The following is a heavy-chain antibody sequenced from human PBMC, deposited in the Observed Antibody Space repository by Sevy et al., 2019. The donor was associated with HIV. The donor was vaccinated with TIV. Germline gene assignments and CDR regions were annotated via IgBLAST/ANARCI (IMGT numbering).Heavy chain of an antibody. V-gene: IGHV3-7*01. J-gene: IGHJ4*02. D-gene: IGHD6-13*01. CDR1: GFTLNSYW. CDR3: VRAIAAAGSF. Sequence: GSLRLSCAASGFTLNSYWMSWVRQAPGKGLEWVANINQDGSVKYYVDSVKGRFTISRDNARNSLHLRMNSLRAEDTALYYCVRAIAAAGSFWGQGTLVTVSS. CDR2: INQDGSVK.